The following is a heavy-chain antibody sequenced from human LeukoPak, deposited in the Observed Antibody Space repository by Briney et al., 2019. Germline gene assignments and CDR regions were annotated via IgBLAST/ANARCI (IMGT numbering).Heavy chain of an antibody. J-gene: IGHJ4*02. V-gene: IGHV4-31*03. Sequence: PSETLSLTCTVSGGSISSGGYYWSWIRQRPGKGLEWIGYIYYSGSTYYNPSLKSRVTISVDTSKNQFSLKLSSVTAADTAVYYCARHRRDGYKGTLGYWGQGTLVTVSS. D-gene: IGHD5-24*01. CDR1: GGSISSGGYY. CDR2: IYYSGST. CDR3: ARHRRDGYKGTLGY.